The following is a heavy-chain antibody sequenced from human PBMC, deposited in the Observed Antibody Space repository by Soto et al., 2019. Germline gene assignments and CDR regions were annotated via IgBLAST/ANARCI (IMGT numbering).Heavy chain of an antibody. V-gene: IGHV1-2*02. J-gene: IGHJ5*02. CDR3: AREDIVMVDRGWFDP. Sequence: ASVKVSCKTSEYTFTMYYLNWVRQAPGQGPEWMGWINPNSGDTKYAKEFQGRVTMTRDTSSSTAYMELRRLRHDDTAVYYCAREDIVMVDRGWFDPWGQGTLVTVSS. D-gene: IGHD2-15*01. CDR2: INPNSGDT. CDR1: EYTFTMYY.